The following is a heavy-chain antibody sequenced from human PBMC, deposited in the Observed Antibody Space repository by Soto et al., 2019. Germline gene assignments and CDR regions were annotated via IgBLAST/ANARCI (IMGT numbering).Heavy chain of an antibody. J-gene: IGHJ4*02. D-gene: IGHD5-18*01. CDR2: VSYSGRT. CDR3: ARLGARGYNYGYPYLDS. Sequence: SLTLPLPCTVSGGSISSGSYYRSWIRQPPGKGLEWIGSVSYSGRTHYNPSLKSRVTISVDTSKNQFSLKLSSVTAADTAVYYCARLGARGYNYGYPYLDSWGQGTLVTGSS. CDR1: GGSISSGSYY. V-gene: IGHV4-39*01.